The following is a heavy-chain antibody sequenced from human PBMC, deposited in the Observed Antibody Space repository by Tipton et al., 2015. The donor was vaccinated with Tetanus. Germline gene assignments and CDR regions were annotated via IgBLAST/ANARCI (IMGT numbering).Heavy chain of an antibody. D-gene: IGHD2-15*01. J-gene: IGHJ4*02. CDR2: SWYDGTDK. V-gene: IGHV3-33*01. Sequence: SLRLSCAASGFIFSSYGIHWVRQAPGKGLEWVAVSWYDGTDKYYGDSVKGRFTMSRDNSKNTLYLQMNSLRAGDTAVYYCAREADCSGGSCFSGDFDNWGQGTQVTVSS. CDR3: AREADCSGGSCFSGDFDN. CDR1: GFIFSSYG.